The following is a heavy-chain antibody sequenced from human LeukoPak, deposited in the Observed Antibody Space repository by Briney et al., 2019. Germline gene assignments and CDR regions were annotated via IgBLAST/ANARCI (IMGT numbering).Heavy chain of an antibody. D-gene: IGHD5/OR15-5a*01. Sequence: SETLSLTCTVSGGSMSTGTYYWGWIRQPPGKGLEWIGTAYYSGSTYYSPSLRSRVSISVDTSKNQFSLRLASVTAADTAVYYCARLDCASVICSFDYWGQGTLVTVSS. CDR2: AYYSGST. V-gene: IGHV4-39*01. J-gene: IGHJ4*02. CDR3: ARLDCASVICSFDY. CDR1: GGSMSTGTYY.